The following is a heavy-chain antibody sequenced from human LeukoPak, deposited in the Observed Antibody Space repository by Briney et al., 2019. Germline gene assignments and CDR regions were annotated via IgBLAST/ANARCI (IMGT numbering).Heavy chain of an antibody. V-gene: IGHV4-59*11. CDR1: GASISSHY. J-gene: IGHJ4*02. CDR2: TYYSGST. CDR3: ARVSCSGGSCYRVDY. D-gene: IGHD2-15*01. Sequence: PSETLSLTCTVSGASISSHYWSWVRRPPGKGLEWIGYTYYSGSTNYNPALKSRVTISVDTSKNQFSLKLSSVTAADTAVYYCARVSCSGGSCYRVDYWGQGTLVTVSS.